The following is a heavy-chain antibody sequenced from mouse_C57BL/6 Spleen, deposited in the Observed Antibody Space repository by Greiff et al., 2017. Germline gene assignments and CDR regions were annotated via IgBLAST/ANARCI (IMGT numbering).Heavy chain of an antibody. CDR2: IDPEDGET. V-gene: IGHV14-2*01. CDR3: ARTYGSSGGAFDY. CDR1: GFNIKDYY. Sequence: EVKLVESGAELVKPGASVKLSCTASGFNIKDYYMHWVKQRPEQGLEWIGRIDPEDGETKYAPKFQGKATITADTSSNTAYLQLSSLTSEDTAVYYCARTYGSSGGAFDYWGQGTTLTVSS. D-gene: IGHD1-1*01. J-gene: IGHJ2*01.